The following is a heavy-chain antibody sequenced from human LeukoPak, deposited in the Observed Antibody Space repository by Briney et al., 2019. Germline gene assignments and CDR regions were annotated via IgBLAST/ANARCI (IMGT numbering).Heavy chain of an antibody. V-gene: IGHV3-23*01. Sequence: GGPLRLSFAASGFTFSIYAMSWVPQSPGKGREWFSAISGSGGSTYYAGSVKGRFTISRDNSKNTLYLQMNSLRAEDTAVYSCAKAPTIAAAGTFFYWGEGTLVTVSS. J-gene: IGHJ4*02. CDR3: AKAPTIAAAGTFFY. CDR1: GFTFSIYA. CDR2: ISGSGGST. D-gene: IGHD6-13*01.